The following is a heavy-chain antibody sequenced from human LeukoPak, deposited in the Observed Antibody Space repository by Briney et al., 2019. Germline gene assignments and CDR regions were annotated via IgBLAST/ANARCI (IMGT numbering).Heavy chain of an antibody. J-gene: IGHJ3*02. V-gene: IGHV3-23*01. D-gene: IGHD6-13*01. CDR2: ISGSGGST. CDR3: AKNEVAIAAAGFGAFDI. Sequence: GGSLRLSCAASGFTFSSYAMSWVRQAPGKGLEWVSAISGSGGSTYYADSVKGRFTISRDNSKNTLYLQMNSLRAEDTAVYYCAKNEVAIAAAGFGAFDIWGQGTMVTVSS. CDR1: GFTFSSYA.